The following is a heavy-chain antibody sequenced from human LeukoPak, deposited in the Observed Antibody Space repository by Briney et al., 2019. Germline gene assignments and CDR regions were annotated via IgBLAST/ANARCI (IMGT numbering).Heavy chain of an antibody. CDR2: INPSGGST. D-gene: IGHD1-26*01. J-gene: IGHJ4*02. CDR3: AKRGAEVGATVAPGDY. V-gene: IGHV1-46*01. Sequence: AASVKVSCTASGYTFTSYYMHWVRQAPGQGLEWMGIINPSGGSTSYAQKFQGRVTMTRDMSTSTVYMELNSLRAEDTAVYYCAKRGAEVGATVAPGDYWGQGTLVTVSS. CDR1: GYTFTSYY.